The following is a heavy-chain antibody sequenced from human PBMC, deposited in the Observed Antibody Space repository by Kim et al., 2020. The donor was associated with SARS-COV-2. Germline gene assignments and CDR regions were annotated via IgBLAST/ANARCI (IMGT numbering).Heavy chain of an antibody. D-gene: IGHD3-10*01. V-gene: IGHV4-34*01. J-gene: IGHJ5*02. Sequence: SETLSLTCAVYGGSFSGYYWSWIRQPPGKGLEWIGEINHSGSTNYNPSLKSRVTISVDTSKNQFSLKLSSVTAADTAVYYCARALTINYYGSGSYYKWRRFDPWGQGTLVTVSS. CDR2: INHSGST. CDR3: ARALTINYYGSGSYYKWRRFDP. CDR1: GGSFSGYY.